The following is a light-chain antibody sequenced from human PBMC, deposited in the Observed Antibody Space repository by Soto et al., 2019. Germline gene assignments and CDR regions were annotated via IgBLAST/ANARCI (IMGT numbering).Light chain of an antibody. J-gene: IGKJ5*01. V-gene: IGKV1-39*01. CDR3: QQSYSTPPT. CDR1: QSISSY. CDR2: AAS. Sequence: DIQMTQYPSSLSASVGDRFTITCRASQSISSYLNWYQQKPGKAPKLLIYAASSLQSGVPSRFSGSGSGTDFTLTISSLQPEDFATYYCQQSYSTPPTFGQGTRLEI.